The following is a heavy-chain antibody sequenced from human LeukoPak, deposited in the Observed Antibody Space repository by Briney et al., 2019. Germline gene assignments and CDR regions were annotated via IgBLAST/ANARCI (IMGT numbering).Heavy chain of an antibody. CDR1: GFTFSSYW. D-gene: IGHD2-15*01. Sequence: PGGSLRLSCTASGFTFSSYWMSWVRQAPGKGLEWVANIKKDGSEKYHVDSVKGRFTISRGNAKNSLYLQMNSLRAEDTAVYYCARGGAWTDDAFDIWGQGTMVTVSS. J-gene: IGHJ3*02. CDR3: ARGGAWTDDAFDI. V-gene: IGHV3-7*01. CDR2: IKKDGSEK.